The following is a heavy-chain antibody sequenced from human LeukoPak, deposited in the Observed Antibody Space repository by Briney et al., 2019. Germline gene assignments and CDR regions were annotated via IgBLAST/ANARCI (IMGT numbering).Heavy chain of an antibody. Sequence: GESLKISCKTSGFSFTGYWIGWVRQTPGKGLEWMGIIYPGDSDTKYNPSFQGQITMSADKSVNTAYLQWSSLKASDAAIYFCARRDSWEMVTPAVNFDYWGQGTIVTVSS. J-gene: IGHJ4*02. CDR1: GFSFTGYW. CDR2: IYPGDSDT. D-gene: IGHD2-2*01. V-gene: IGHV5-51*01. CDR3: ARRDSWEMVTPAVNFDY.